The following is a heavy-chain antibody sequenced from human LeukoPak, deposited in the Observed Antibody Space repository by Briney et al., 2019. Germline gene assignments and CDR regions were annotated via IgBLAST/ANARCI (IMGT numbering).Heavy chain of an antibody. CDR3: ARGFRDY. J-gene: IGHJ4*02. Sequence: PGGSLSLSCAASGFIFSSYWMHWVRQAPGKGLVWVSRVKNDGSSTSYADSVKGRFTISRDNAKNTLYLQMNSLRAEDTAVYYCARGFRDYWGQGTLVTVSS. CDR1: GFIFSSYW. CDR2: VKNDGSST. D-gene: IGHD3-3*01. V-gene: IGHV3-74*01.